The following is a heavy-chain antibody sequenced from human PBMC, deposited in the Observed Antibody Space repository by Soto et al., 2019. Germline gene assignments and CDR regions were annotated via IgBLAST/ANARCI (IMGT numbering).Heavy chain of an antibody. V-gene: IGHV3-33*01. Sequence: QVQLVESGGGVVQPGRSLRLSCEASGFTFSSYGIHWVRQAPGKGLEWVAVIWYDGSNKYYGDSVKGRFTISRDNSKNKVYLQMNSLRVEDTAVYYCARVNQNNNYYGMDVWGQGTTVTVSS. CDR3: ARVNQNNNYYGMDV. CDR2: IWYDGSNK. D-gene: IGHD1-1*01. CDR1: GFTFSSYG. J-gene: IGHJ6*02.